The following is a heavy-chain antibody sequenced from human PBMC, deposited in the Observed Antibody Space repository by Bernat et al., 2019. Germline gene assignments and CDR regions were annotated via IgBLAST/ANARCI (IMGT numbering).Heavy chain of an antibody. CDR2: INHSGST. Sequence: QVQLQQWGAGLLKPSETLSLTCAVYGGSFSGYYWSWIRQPPGKGLEWIGEINHSGSTNYNPSLKSRVTISVDTSKNQFSLKLSSVAATNTAVYYCARSRRLVQLFFFIGAGTAKLAFDPWGQGTLVTVSS. J-gene: IGHJ5*02. D-gene: IGHD5-18*01. V-gene: IGHV4-34*01. CDR3: ARSRRLVQLFFFIGAGTAKLAFDP. CDR1: GGSFSGYY.